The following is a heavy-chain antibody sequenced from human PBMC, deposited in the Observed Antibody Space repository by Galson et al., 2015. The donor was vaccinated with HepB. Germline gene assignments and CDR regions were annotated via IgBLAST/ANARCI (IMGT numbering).Heavy chain of an antibody. J-gene: IGHJ5*02. CDR2: INHSGST. D-gene: IGHD1-14*01. V-gene: IGHV4-34*01. Sequence: ETLSLTCAVCGGSFSGYYWTWIRQPPGKGLEWIGEINHSGSTNYNPSLESRVTISLDMSKKQFSLSLNFVTAADTAVYYCARAGAHSWFDPWGRGTLVTVSS. CDR3: ARAGAHSWFDP. CDR1: GGSFSGYY.